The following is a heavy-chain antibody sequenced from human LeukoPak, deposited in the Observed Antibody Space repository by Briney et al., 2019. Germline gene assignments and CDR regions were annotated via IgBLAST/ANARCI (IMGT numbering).Heavy chain of an antibody. Sequence: GGSLRLSCAGSGFTFSRNALSWVRQAPGKGLEWVSGISGSGTSTYYADSVQGRFTISRDNSKNTLYLQVNSLRAEDTAVYYCAKVRCGDDCYSTYDAYDIWGQGTMVTVSS. CDR3: AKVRCGDDCYSTYDAYDI. J-gene: IGHJ3*02. V-gene: IGHV3-23*01. CDR2: ISGSGTST. D-gene: IGHD2-21*02. CDR1: GFTFSRNA.